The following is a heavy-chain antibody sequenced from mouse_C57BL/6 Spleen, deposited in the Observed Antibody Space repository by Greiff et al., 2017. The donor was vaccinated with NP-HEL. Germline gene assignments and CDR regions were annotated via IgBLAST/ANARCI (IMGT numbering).Heavy chain of an antibody. CDR2: IYPSDSET. J-gene: IGHJ4*01. CDR1: GYTFTSYW. V-gene: IGHV1-61*01. CDR3: ARSGGMVTNYYAMDY. Sequence: QVQLQQPGAELVRPGSSVKLSCKASGYTFTSYWMDWVKQRPGQGLEWIGNIYPSDSETHYNQKFKDKATLTVDKSSSTAYMQISSLTSEDSAVYYCARSGGMVTNYYAMDYWGQGTSVTVSS. D-gene: IGHD2-3*01.